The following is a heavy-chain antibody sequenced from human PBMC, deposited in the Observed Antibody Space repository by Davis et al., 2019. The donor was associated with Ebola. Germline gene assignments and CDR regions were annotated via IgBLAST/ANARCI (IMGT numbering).Heavy chain of an antibody. J-gene: IGHJ4*02. CDR1: GFTFSSYG. Sequence: GESLKISCAASGFTFSSYGMHWVRQAPGKGLEWVAVISYDGSNKYYADSVKGRFTISRDNSKNTLYLQMNSLRAEDTAVYYCARDGGGNSSPLRYDYWGQGTLVTVSS. CDR2: ISYDGSNK. V-gene: IGHV3-30*19. D-gene: IGHD3-16*01. CDR3: ARDGGGNSSPLRYDY.